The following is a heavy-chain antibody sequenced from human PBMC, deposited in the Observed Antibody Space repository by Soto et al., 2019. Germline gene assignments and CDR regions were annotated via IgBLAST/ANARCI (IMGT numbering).Heavy chain of an antibody. CDR2: ISGSGGST. D-gene: IGHD2-2*01. Sequence: LRLSCAASGFTFSSYAMSWVRQAPGKGLEWVSAISGSGGSTYYADSVKGRFTISRDNSKNTLYLQMNSLRAEDTAVYYCAKVLGYCSSTSCYDAAGEVNFDYWGQGTLVTVSS. CDR1: GFTFSSYA. V-gene: IGHV3-23*01. CDR3: AKVLGYCSSTSCYDAAGEVNFDY. J-gene: IGHJ4*02.